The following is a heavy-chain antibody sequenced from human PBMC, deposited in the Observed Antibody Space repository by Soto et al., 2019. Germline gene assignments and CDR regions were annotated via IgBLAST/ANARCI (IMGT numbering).Heavy chain of an antibody. CDR1: GGSISSGGYS. CDR3: ARAVRGYDSSGTFDY. D-gene: IGHD3-22*01. Sequence: PSETLSLTCAVSGGSISSGGYSWSWIRQPPGKGLEWIGYIYHSGSTYYNPSLKSRVIISVDRSKNQFSLKLSSVTAADTAVYYCARAVRGYDSSGTFDYWGQGTLVTVSS. J-gene: IGHJ4*02. CDR2: IYHSGST. V-gene: IGHV4-30-2*01.